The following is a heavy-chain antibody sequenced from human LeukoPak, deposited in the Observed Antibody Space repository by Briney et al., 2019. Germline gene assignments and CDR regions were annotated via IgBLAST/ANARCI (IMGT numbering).Heavy chain of an antibody. CDR1: GFTFTDYW. D-gene: IGHD2-2*01. V-gene: IGHV3-7*03. Sequence: GGSLRLSCAASGFTFTDYWMSWVRQAPGKGLEWVANIKRDGSEKYYVDSVKGRFTISRDNSKNTLYLQMNSLRAEDTAVYYCAKDRRYCSSTSCPYHFDYWGQGTLVTVSS. J-gene: IGHJ4*02. CDR2: IKRDGSEK. CDR3: AKDRRYCSSTSCPYHFDY.